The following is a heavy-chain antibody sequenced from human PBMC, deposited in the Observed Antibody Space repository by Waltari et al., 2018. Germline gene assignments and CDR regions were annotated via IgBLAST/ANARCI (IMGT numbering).Heavy chain of an antibody. CDR1: GGTFSSYT. V-gene: IGHV1-69*08. CDR3: ASHDTSGYSGY. J-gene: IGHJ4*02. Sequence: QVQLVQSGAEVHKPGSSVTVSCKASGGTFSSYTLSWVRQAPGQGLEWMGRIIPIFGTANYAQKFQGRVTITADKSTSTAYMELSSLRSEDTAVYYCASHDTSGYSGYWGQGTLVTVSS. CDR2: IIPIFGTA. D-gene: IGHD3-22*01.